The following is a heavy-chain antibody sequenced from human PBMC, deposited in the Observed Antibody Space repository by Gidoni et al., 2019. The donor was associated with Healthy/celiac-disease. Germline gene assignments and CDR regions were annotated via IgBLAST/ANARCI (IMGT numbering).Heavy chain of an antibody. CDR1: GGTFSSYT. CDR3: ARLEWELLPQGRRCDGMDV. J-gene: IGHJ6*02. V-gene: IGHV1-69*02. CDR2: IIPSLGIE. Sequence: QFQLVQSGAEVKKPGSSVKVSCKASGGTFSSYTISWVRQAPGQGLEWMGRIIPSLGIENYAQKFQGRGTITADKSTSTAYMELSSLRSEDTAVYYCARLEWELLPQGRRCDGMDVWGQGTTVTVSS. D-gene: IGHD1-26*01.